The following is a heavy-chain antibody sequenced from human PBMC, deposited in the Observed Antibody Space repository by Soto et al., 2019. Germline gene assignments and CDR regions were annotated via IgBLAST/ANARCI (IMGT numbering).Heavy chain of an antibody. CDR3: ARHRAFYDFWSGYYKADY. Sequence: PGESLKISCKGSGYSFTSYWISWVRQMPGKGLEWMGRIDPSDSYANYSPSFQGHVTISADKSISTAYLQWSSLKASDTAMYYCARHRAFYDFWSGYYKADYWGQGTLVTVSS. J-gene: IGHJ4*02. CDR1: GYSFTSYW. D-gene: IGHD3-3*01. CDR2: IDPSDSYA. V-gene: IGHV5-10-1*01.